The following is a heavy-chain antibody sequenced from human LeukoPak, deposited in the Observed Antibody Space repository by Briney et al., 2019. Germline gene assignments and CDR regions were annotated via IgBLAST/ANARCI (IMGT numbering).Heavy chain of an antibody. D-gene: IGHD2-21*02. CDR1: GFTVSSNY. CDR3: ASTYCGGDCYGLYYYYYMDV. CDR2: IYSGGST. Sequence: GGSLRLSCAASGFTVSSNYMSWVRQAPGKGLEWVSVIYSGGSTYYADSVKGRFTISRDNSKNTLYLQMNSLRAEDTAVYYCASTYCGGDCYGLYYYYYMDVWGKGTAVTISS. V-gene: IGHV3-53*01. J-gene: IGHJ6*03.